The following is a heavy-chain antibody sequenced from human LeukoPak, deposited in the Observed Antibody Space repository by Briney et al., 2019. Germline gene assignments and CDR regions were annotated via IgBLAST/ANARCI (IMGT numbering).Heavy chain of an antibody. V-gene: IGHV1-46*01. D-gene: IGHD6-19*01. J-gene: IGHJ4*02. Sequence: ASVKVSCKASGYTFTGYYMHWVRQAPGQGLEWMGIINPSGGSTSYAQKFQGRVTMTRDTSTSTVYMELSSLRSEDTAVYYCARDRSRVRSSGWYAGFDYWGQGTLITVSS. CDR1: GYTFTGYY. CDR2: INPSGGST. CDR3: ARDRSRVRSSGWYAGFDY.